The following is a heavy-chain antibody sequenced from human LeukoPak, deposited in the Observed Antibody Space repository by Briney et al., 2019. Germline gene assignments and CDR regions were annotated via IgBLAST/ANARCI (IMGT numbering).Heavy chain of an antibody. Sequence: SVKVSCKASGGTFSRFTISWVRQAPGQGFEWMGGITPIFGTANFAQKFQGRVSITADESTSTAFMELGSLRSEDTAVYYCAREWGLESSGYYYAYWGQGTLVTVSS. D-gene: IGHD3-22*01. CDR3: AREWGLESSGYYYAY. CDR2: ITPIFGTA. V-gene: IGHV1-69*13. CDR1: GGTFSRFT. J-gene: IGHJ4*02.